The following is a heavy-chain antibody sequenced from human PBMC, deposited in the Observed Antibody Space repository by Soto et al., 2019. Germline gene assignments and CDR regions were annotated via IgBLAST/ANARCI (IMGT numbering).Heavy chain of an antibody. J-gene: IGHJ5*02. CDR2: IYYSGST. D-gene: IGHD6-13*01. Sequence: SETLSLTCTVSGGSISSYYWSWIRQPPGKGLEWIGYIYYSGSTNYNPSLKSRVTISVDTSKNQFSLKLSSVTAADTAVYYCARAAYSSSWYRWFDPWGQGTLVTVSS. CDR3: ARAAYSSSWYRWFDP. V-gene: IGHV4-59*01. CDR1: GGSISSYY.